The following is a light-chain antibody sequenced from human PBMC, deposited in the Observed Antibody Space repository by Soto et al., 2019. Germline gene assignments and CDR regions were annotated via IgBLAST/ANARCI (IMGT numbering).Light chain of an antibody. Sequence: DIQMTQSPSTLSASVADRVTITCRASQSISKWLAWYQQKPGKAPKLLIYQASILQNGVPSWFSGTRSGTEFTLTFGSLQPDDFATYYCQYYKSFSEVAFGGGTTVEIK. J-gene: IGKJ4*01. V-gene: IGKV1-5*03. CDR1: QSISKW. CDR3: QYYKSFSEVA. CDR2: QAS.